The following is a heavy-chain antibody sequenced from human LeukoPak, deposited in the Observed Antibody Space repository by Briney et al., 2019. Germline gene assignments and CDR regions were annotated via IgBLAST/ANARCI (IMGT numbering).Heavy chain of an antibody. V-gene: IGHV3-48*01. CDR3: ARDPLGGYYYYNYMDV. J-gene: IGHJ6*03. CDR2: ISSSSNTI. CDR1: GFTLSSYS. Sequence: GGSLRLSCAASGFTLSSYSMNWVRQAPGKGLEWVSYISSSSNTIYYADSVKGRFTISRDNARNSLYLQMNSLRAEDTAVYYCARDPLGGYYYYNYMDVWGKGTTVTVSS. D-gene: IGHD3-16*01.